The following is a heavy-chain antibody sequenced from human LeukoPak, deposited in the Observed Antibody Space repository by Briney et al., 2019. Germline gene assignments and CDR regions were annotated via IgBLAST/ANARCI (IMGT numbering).Heavy chain of an antibody. CDR1: GFTFSVYS. CDR2: ISSNSSKI. D-gene: IGHD3-22*01. V-gene: IGHV3-48*01. CDR3: AKDLIAYYYDSSGPSGY. J-gene: IGHJ4*02. Sequence: GGSLRLSCAASGFTFSVYSMNWVRQAPGKGLEWLSYISSNSSKISYADSVKGRFTISRDNSKNTLYLQMNSLRAEDTAVYYCAKDLIAYYYDSSGPSGYWGQGTLVTVSS.